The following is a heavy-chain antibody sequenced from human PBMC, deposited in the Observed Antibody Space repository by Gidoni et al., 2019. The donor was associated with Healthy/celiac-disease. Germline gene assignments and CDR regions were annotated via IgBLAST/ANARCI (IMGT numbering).Heavy chain of an antibody. CDR2: IYTSGST. V-gene: IGHV4-4*07. CDR3: ARAGRFLEWLLYPGWYFDL. D-gene: IGHD3-3*01. Sequence: VQLQESALGLVKPSEILSLTCTVAGGRISSYYWSWIRQPAGKGLEWIGRIYTSGSTNYNPSLKSRVTMSVDTSKNQFSLKLSSVTAADTAVYYCARAGRFLEWLLYPGWYFDLWGRGTLVTVSS. J-gene: IGHJ2*01. CDR1: GGRISSYY.